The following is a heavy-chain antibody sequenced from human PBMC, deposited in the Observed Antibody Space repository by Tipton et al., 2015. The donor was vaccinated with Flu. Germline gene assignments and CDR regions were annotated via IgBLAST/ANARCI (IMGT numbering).Heavy chain of an antibody. Sequence: TLSLTCTVSGGSISSGDYYWSWIRQPPGKGLEWIGYIYYSGSTYYNPSLKSRVTISVDTSKNQFSLKLSSVTAADTAVYHCVRSITRDAFDIWGQGTMVTVSS. CDR3: VRSITRDAFDI. J-gene: IGHJ3*02. D-gene: IGHD2-2*01. CDR2: IYYSGST. CDR1: GGSISSGDYY. V-gene: IGHV4-30-4*01.